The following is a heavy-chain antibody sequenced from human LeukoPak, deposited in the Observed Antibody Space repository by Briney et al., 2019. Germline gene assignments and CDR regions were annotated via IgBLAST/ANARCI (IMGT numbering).Heavy chain of an antibody. CDR1: GFTVSSNY. CDR2: ISGSGGST. V-gene: IGHV3-23*01. J-gene: IGHJ3*02. D-gene: IGHD3-22*01. Sequence: GGSLRLSCAASGFTVSSNYLSWVRQAPGKGLEWVSAISGSGGSTYYADSVKGRFTISRDNSKNTLYLQMNSLRAEDTAVYYCAKDKDTYYDSSGYRIHAFDIWGQGTMVTVSS. CDR3: AKDKDTYYDSSGYRIHAFDI.